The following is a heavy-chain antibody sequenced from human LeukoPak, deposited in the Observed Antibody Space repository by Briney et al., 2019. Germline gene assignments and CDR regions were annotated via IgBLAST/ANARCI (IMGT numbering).Heavy chain of an antibody. Sequence: SETLSLTCTVSGGSIRSSSYYWAWIRQPPGKGLEWIGRVYYSGNVYYNPSLKSRVSIFIDTSKNQFSLKLNSVTAADTAIYYCARIYDIALDYWGQGTLVTVSS. CDR1: GGSIRSSSYY. CDR2: VYYSGNV. CDR3: ARIYDIALDY. J-gene: IGHJ4*02. V-gene: IGHV4-39*01. D-gene: IGHD3-9*01.